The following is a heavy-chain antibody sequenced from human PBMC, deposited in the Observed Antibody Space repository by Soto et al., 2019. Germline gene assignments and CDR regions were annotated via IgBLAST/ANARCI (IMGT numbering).Heavy chain of an antibody. J-gene: IGHJ4*02. CDR1: GGTFSSYA. Sequence: SVKVSCKASGGTFSSYAISWVRQAPGQGLEWMGEIIPIFGTANYADAVKGRFTISRDNAKNTLSLQMNSLRAEDTAVYYCAREIYDDYDSSGFDHWGQGTLVTVSS. V-gene: IGHV1-69*05. CDR2: IIPIFGTA. D-gene: IGHD3-22*01. CDR3: AREIYDDYDSSGFDH.